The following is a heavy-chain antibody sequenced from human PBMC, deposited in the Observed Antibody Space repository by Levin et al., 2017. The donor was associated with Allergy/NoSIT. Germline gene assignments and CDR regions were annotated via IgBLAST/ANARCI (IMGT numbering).Heavy chain of an antibody. CDR2: INHSGST. CDR3: ARGRGGHYYGSGSPFDY. J-gene: IGHJ4*02. CDR1: GGSFRGSY. Sequence: SQTLSLTCAVYGGSFRGSYWSWIRQPPGKGLEWIGEINHSGSTNYNPSLKSRVTISVDTSKNQFSLKLSSVTAADTAVYYCARGRGGHYYGSGSPFDYWGQGTLVTVSS. D-gene: IGHD3-10*01. V-gene: IGHV4-34*01.